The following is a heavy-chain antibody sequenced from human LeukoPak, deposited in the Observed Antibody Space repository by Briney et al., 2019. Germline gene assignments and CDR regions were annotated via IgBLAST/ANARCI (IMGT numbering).Heavy chain of an antibody. CDR2: INHSGST. D-gene: IGHD3-22*01. Sequence: SETLSLTCAVYGGSFSGYYWSWIRQPPGKGLEWIGEINHSGSTNYNPSLKSRVTISVDTSKNQFSLKLSSVTAAHTAVYYCARGRGYYYDSSGYYPYWGQGTLVTVSS. J-gene: IGHJ4*02. CDR1: GGSFSGYY. V-gene: IGHV4-34*01. CDR3: ARGRGYYYDSSGYYPY.